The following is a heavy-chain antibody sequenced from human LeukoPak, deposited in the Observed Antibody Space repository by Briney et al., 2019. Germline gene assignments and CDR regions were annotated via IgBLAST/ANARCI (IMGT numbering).Heavy chain of an antibody. CDR1: GGSISSYY. J-gene: IGHJ4*02. V-gene: IGHV4-59*08. CDR3: ARHRFLEWFDDY. Sequence: SETLSLTCTVSGGSISSYYWSWIRQPPGKGLEWIGYIYYSGSTNYNPSLKSRVTISVDTSKNQFSLKLSSVTAADTAVYYCARHRFLEWFDDYWGQGTLVTVSS. CDR2: IYYSGST. D-gene: IGHD3-3*01.